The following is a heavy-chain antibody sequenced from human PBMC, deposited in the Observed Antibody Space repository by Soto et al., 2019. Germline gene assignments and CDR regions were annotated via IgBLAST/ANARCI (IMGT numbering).Heavy chain of an antibody. Sequence: ASVKVSCKASGYTFTSYGISWVRQAPGQGLEWMGWISAYNGNTNYAQKLQGRVTMTTDTSTSTAYMELRSLRSDDTAVYYCVRGKYSSSWPVCWYWGQGSLVTVSS. J-gene: IGHJ4*02. CDR3: VRGKYSSSWPVCWY. CDR2: ISAYNGNT. D-gene: IGHD6-13*01. CDR1: GYTFTSYG. V-gene: IGHV1-18*01.